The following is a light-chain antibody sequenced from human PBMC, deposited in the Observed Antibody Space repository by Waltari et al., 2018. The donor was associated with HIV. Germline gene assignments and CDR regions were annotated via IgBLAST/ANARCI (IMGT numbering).Light chain of an antibody. Sequence: SYELTQPPSVSVSPGQTARITCSGDTLPKKYAHWYQQKSGQAPVLVIYEDIKRPSGIPERFSGSSSGTMAILTISGAQVEDEADYYCYSTESNGNHRVVGGGTKLTVL. J-gene: IGLJ3*02. CDR3: YSTESNGNHRV. CDR2: EDI. V-gene: IGLV3-10*01. CDR1: TLPKKY.